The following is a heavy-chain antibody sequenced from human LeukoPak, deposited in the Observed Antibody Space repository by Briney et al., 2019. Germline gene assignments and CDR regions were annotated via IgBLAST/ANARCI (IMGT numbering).Heavy chain of an antibody. CDR1: GFTFSTSA. J-gene: IGHJ3*02. V-gene: IGHV1-58*01. CDR3: AAELYGVYTDCCTFHI. Sequence: SVKVSCKTSGFTFSTSAVQWVRQARGQRLEWIGWIIVGSGATNYAQSLQGRFTITRDMSTNTAYMELSSLASEDSAVYYCAAELYGVYTDCCTFHIWGQGTMVTVSS. CDR2: IIVGSGAT. D-gene: IGHD4-17*01.